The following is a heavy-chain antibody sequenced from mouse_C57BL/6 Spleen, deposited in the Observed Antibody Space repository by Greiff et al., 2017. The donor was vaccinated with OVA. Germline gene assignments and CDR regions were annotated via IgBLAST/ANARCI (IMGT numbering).Heavy chain of an antibody. CDR2: IDPSDGYT. Sequence: QVQLQQPGAELVRPGTSVKLSCKASGYTFTSYWLHWVKQRPGQGLEWLGVIDPSDGYTNYTQKFKGKATLTVDTSSSTAYMQLISLTSEDSAVYYCARNYGSSYKDAMDYWGQGTSVTVSS. CDR3: ARNYGSSYKDAMDY. V-gene: IGHV1-59*01. CDR1: GYTFTSYW. J-gene: IGHJ4*01. D-gene: IGHD1-1*01.